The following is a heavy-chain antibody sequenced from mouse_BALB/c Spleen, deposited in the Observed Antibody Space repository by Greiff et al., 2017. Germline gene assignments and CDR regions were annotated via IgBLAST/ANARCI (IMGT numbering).Heavy chain of an antibody. CDR1: GFSLTSYG. J-gene: IGHJ4*01. Sequence: VQGVESGPGLVAPSQSLSITCTVSGFSLTSYGVHWVRQPPGKGLEWLGVIWAGGSTNYNSALMSRLSISKDNSKSQVFLKMNSLQTDDTAMYYCARDRSWDGAMDYWGQGTSVTVSS. D-gene: IGHD4-1*01. CDR2: IWAGGST. CDR3: ARDRSWDGAMDY. V-gene: IGHV2-9*02.